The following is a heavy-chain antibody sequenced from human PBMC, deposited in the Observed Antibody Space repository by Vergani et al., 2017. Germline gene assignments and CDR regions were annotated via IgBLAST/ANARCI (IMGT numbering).Heavy chain of an antibody. Sequence: EVQLVESGGGLVKPGGSLRLSCAASGFTFSSYSMNWVRQAPGKGLEWVSSISSSSSYIYYADSVKGRFTISRDNAKNSLYLQMNSLRAEDTAVYYCAREGEDGFLAKMDDFWGQGTLVTVSS. V-gene: IGHV3-21*01. CDR3: AREGEDGFLAKMDDF. J-gene: IGHJ4*02. CDR1: GFTFSSYS. D-gene: IGHD5-24*01. CDR2: ISSSSSYI.